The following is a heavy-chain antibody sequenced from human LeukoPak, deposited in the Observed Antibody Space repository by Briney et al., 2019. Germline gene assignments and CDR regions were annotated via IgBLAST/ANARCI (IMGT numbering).Heavy chain of an antibody. V-gene: IGHV3-64D*06. J-gene: IGHJ4*02. Sequence: GGSLRLSCSAYGFTVKKYAMHWARQAPGEGLEYVSATNSNGGRTYYADSVKGRFTISRDNSKNTLFLQMRSLRVEDTAVYYCVKDLYYDNSGYYSGAFDYWGQGTLVTVSS. CDR3: VKDLYYDNSGYYSGAFDY. CDR2: TNSNGGRT. CDR1: GFTVKKYA. D-gene: IGHD3-22*01.